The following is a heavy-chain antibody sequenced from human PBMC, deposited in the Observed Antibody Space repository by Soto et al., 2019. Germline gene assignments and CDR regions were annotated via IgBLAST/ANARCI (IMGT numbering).Heavy chain of an antibody. CDR1: GGSITSYY. Sequence: SETLSLTCAVSGGSITSYYWSWIRQAPGKGLEWIGYIYHSGSTDYNPSLKSRVTMSVDTSKNQFSLKLTSVTAADTAVYYCARDPAPWGQGTLVTVSS. CDR3: ARDPAP. CDR2: IYHSGST. J-gene: IGHJ5*02. V-gene: IGHV4-59*12.